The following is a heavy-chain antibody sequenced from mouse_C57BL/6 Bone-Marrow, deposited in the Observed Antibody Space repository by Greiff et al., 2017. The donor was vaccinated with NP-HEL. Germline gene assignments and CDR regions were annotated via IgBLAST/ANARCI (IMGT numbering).Heavy chain of an antibody. J-gene: IGHJ2*01. CDR3: ARCTTVSDY. CDR2: IYPRSGNT. Sequence: QVQLKESGAELARPGASVKLSCKASGYTFTSYGISWVKQRTGQGLEWIGEIYPRSGNTYYNEKFKGKATLPADKSSSTADMELRSLTSEDSAVYFCARCTTVSDYWGQGTTLTVSS. D-gene: IGHD1-1*01. V-gene: IGHV1-81*01. CDR1: GYTFTSYG.